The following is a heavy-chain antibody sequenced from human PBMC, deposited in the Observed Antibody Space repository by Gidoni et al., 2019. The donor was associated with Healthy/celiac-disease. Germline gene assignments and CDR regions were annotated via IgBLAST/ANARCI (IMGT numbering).Heavy chain of an antibody. D-gene: IGHD6-13*01. V-gene: IGHV3-48*04. CDR2: ISSSRSTI. Sequence: EVQLVESGGGLVQPGGSLRLSCASSGFPFSRYSMNWVRQAPGKGLEWVSYISSSRSTIYYADSVKGRVNSSRDNAKNSLYLQMNSLRAEDTAVYDCARGSSSWYHFDYWGQGTLVTVSS. CDR3: ARGSSSWYHFDY. CDR1: GFPFSRYS. J-gene: IGHJ4*02.